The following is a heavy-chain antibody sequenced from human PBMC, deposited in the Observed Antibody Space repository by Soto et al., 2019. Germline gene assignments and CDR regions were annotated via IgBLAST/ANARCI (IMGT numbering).Heavy chain of an antibody. CDR2: IREDGSEK. CDR1: EFSLSNYW. D-gene: IGHD1-26*01. Sequence: PGGSLRLSCAASEFSLSNYWMTWVRQAPGKGLEWVANIREDGSEKYYVDSVKGRFTISRDNAKNSLFLQMNSLKSDDTAVYYCARGGWRSGNYADAFEIWCQGTMVTVSS. J-gene: IGHJ3*02. CDR3: ARGGWRSGNYADAFEI. V-gene: IGHV3-7*03.